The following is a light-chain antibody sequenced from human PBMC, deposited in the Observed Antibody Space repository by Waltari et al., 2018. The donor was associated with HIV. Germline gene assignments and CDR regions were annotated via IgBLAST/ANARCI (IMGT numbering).Light chain of an antibody. CDR2: EVT. Sequence: QSALTQPASVSASPGPSIVLPCTGSSSDLCYYDYVSWYQQYPGQAPKALIYEVTSRPSGTSSRFSGSKSATTAFLAISKLQTDDDADYFCSSYTRRGTVVFGGGTRLTVL. V-gene: IGLV2-14*01. CDR3: SSYTRRGTVV. CDR1: SSDLCYYDY. J-gene: IGLJ2*01.